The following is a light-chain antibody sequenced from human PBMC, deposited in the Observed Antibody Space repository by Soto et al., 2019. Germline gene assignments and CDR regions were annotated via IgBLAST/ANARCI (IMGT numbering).Light chain of an antibody. V-gene: IGLV2-14*01. CDR2: EVS. Sequence: QSALTQPASVSGSPGQSITISCTGTSSDVGGYNFVSWYQQHPGKAPKLMIYEVSSRPSGVSNRFSGSKSGDTASLTISGLQAEEAADYYCSSYTSTSTLVFGTGTKLTVL. CDR1: SSDVGGYNF. J-gene: IGLJ1*01. CDR3: SSYTSTSTLV.